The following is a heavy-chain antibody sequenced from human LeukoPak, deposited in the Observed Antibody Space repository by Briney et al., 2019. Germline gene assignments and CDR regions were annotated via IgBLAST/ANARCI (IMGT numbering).Heavy chain of an antibody. Sequence: ASVKVSCKASGYTFTGYDMHWVRQDPGQGLEWMGRINPNSGGTNYAQKFQGRVTMTRDTSISTAYMELCRLRSDDTAVYYCARDLIVVNWFDPWGQGTLVTVSS. V-gene: IGHV1-2*06. CDR2: INPNSGGT. CDR3: ARDLIVVNWFDP. D-gene: IGHD2-15*01. CDR1: GYTFTGYD. J-gene: IGHJ5*02.